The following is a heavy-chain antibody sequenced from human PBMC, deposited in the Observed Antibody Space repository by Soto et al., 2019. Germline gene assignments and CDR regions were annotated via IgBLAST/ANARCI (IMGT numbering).Heavy chain of an antibody. D-gene: IGHD3-9*01. Sequence: QVQLVQSGAEVKKPGASVKVSCKASGYTFTGYYMHWVRHAPGQGLEWMGWINPNSGGTNYAQKFQGWVTMTRDTSISTAYMELSRLRSDDTAVYYCVRADILTGYYVGAFDIWGQGTMVTVSS. J-gene: IGHJ3*02. V-gene: IGHV1-2*04. CDR1: GYTFTGYY. CDR3: VRADILTGYYVGAFDI. CDR2: INPNSGGT.